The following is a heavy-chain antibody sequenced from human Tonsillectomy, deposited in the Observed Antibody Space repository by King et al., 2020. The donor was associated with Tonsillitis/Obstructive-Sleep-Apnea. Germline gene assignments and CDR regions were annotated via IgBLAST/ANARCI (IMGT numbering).Heavy chain of an antibody. CDR1: GFTFSSYD. Sequence: VQLVESGGGLVQPGGSLRLSCAASGFTFSSYDMHWVRQATGKGLEWVSAIGTAGDTYYPGSVKGRFTISRENAKNSLYLQMNSLRAGDTAVYYCARDSGGYSGTYYAFDIWGQGTMVIVSS. V-gene: IGHV3-13*04. CDR3: ARDSGGYSGTYYAFDI. CDR2: IGTAGDT. D-gene: IGHD1-26*01. J-gene: IGHJ3*02.